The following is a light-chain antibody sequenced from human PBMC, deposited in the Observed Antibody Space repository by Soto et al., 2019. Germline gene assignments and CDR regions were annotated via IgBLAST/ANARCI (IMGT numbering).Light chain of an antibody. CDR1: QSVSSN. J-gene: IGKJ1*01. Sequence: IVLTQSPAIISLSPGARATLSCRASQSVSSNYLAWYQQKPGQAHRLHIFGASTRATGIPARFSGSGSETEFTLTISSLQSEDFAVDYCQQYNNWTPWTFGQGTKVDI. V-gene: IGKV3-15*01. CDR2: GAS. CDR3: QQYNNWTPWT.